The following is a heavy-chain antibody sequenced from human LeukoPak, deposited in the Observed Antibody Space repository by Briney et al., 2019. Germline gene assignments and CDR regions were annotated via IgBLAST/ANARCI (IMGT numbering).Heavy chain of an antibody. CDR2: ITASGGST. CDR3: AKLLLDYFDY. CDR1: GFTFSSYA. D-gene: IGHD2-15*01. V-gene: IGHV3-23*01. J-gene: IGHJ4*02. Sequence: GGSLRLSCAASGFTFSSYAMSWVRQTPGKGLEWVSGITASGGSTYHADSVKGRFTISRDNSINTLNLQMNNLRAEDTAIYYCAKLLLDYFDYWGQGTLVTVSS.